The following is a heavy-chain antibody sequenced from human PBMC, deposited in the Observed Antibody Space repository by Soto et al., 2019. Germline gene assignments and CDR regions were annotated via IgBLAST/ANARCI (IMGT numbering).Heavy chain of an antibody. V-gene: IGHV3-30*18. CDR3: AQDRRQQLAFDY. CDR2: ISYDGSNK. CDR1: GFTFSSYG. D-gene: IGHD6-13*01. J-gene: IGHJ4*02. Sequence: QVQLVESGGGVVQPGRSLRLSCAASGFTFSSYGMHWVRQAPGKGLEWVAVISYDGSNKYYADSVKGRFTISRDNSKNTLYLQMNSTRAEDTAVYYCAQDRRQQLAFDYWGQGTLVTVSS.